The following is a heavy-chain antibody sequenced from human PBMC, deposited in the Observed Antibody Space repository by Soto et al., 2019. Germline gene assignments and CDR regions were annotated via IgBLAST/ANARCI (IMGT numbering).Heavy chain of an antibody. V-gene: IGHV4-31*03. J-gene: IGHJ5*02. CDR1: GGSISSGGYY. Sequence: SETLSLTCTVSGGSISSGGYYWSWIRQHPGKGLEWIGYIYYSGSTYYNPSLKSRVTISVDTSKNQFSLKLSSVTAADTAVYYCARDWNTVTTVYGFDPWGQGTLVTVSS. CDR2: IYYSGST. D-gene: IGHD4-17*01. CDR3: ARDWNTVTTVYGFDP.